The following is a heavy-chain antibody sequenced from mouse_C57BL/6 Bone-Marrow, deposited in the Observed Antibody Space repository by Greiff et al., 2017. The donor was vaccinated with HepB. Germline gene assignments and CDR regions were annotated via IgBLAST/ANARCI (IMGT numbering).Heavy chain of an antibody. Sequence: QVHVKQSGAELARPGASVKLSCKASGYTFTSYGISWVKQRTGQGLEWIGEIYPRSGNTYYNEKFKGKATLTADKSSSTAYMELRSLTSEDSAVYFCAPLLLRPTSYWGQGTLVTVSA. J-gene: IGHJ3*01. V-gene: IGHV1-81*01. CDR3: APLLLRPTSY. D-gene: IGHD1-1*01. CDR1: GYTFTSYG. CDR2: IYPRSGNT.